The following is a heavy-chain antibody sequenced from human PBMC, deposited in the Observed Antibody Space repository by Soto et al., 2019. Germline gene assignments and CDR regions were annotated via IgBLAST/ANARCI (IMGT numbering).Heavy chain of an antibody. J-gene: IGHJ2*01. V-gene: IGHV1-3*01. CDR3: ARVPSVGVPAALSF. Sequence: ASVKFSFKASGFPFTYYAFHWVRQAPGKRLQWMGWINAANGNTTYSANVKGRVTITSDTAASTTDMELSSMTSEETAVYYCARVPSVGVPAALSFWG. CDR2: INAANGNT. D-gene: IGHD6-13*01. CDR1: GFPFTYYA.